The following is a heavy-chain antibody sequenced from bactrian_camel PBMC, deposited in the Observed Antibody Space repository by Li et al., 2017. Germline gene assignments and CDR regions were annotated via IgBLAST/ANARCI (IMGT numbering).Heavy chain of an antibody. Sequence: QLVESGGGSVQSGGSLKLSCAASGMKISNKCMSWFRQAPGKEREGVATFSSVGSVGSTTYSDSVKGRFTISRDAAENTLYLQMNSLKTEDMAMYYCAKDRLQDGGSWYAAGYNYWGQGTQVT. D-gene: IGHD6*01. J-gene: IGHJ4*01. CDR1: GMKISNKC. CDR2: FSSVGSVGST. V-gene: IGHV3S1*01. CDR3: AKDRLQDGGSWYAAGYNY.